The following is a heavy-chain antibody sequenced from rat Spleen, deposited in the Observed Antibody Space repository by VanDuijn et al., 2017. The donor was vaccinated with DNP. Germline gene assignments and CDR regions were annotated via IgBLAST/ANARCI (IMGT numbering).Heavy chain of an antibody. CDR1: GFTFSDYY. Sequence: EVQLVESGGGSVQPGRSLKLSCAASGFTFSDYYMAWVRQAPTKGLEWVAYIRYDGGTYYRDSVKGRFTISRDDAKNTQYLYMDSLRSEDTATYYCTRHVLPLRVWDYWGQGVMVTVSS. CDR2: IRYDGGT. V-gene: IGHV5-20*01. CDR3: TRHVLPLRVWDY. J-gene: IGHJ2*01. D-gene: IGHD1-3*01.